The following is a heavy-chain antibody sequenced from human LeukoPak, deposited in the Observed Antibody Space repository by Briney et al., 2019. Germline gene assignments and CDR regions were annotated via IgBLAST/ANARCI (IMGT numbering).Heavy chain of an antibody. Sequence: AGSLRLSCAASGFTFSSYAMTWVRQPPGKGLEWVSRIYGSGDTTYNADSLRGGSVISRDNYKNNLYLEMNSLSVEDTAVYYCANACLEQSLVYYWGQGTLVTVSA. D-gene: IGHD6-19*01. V-gene: IGHV3-23*01. CDR3: ANACLEQSLVYY. CDR1: GFTFSSYA. J-gene: IGHJ4*02. CDR2: IYGSGDTT.